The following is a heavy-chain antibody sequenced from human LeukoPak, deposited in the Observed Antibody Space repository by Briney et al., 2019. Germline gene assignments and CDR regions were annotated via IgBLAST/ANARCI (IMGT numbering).Heavy chain of an antibody. D-gene: IGHD5-24*01. Sequence: WASVKVSCKASGYTFTRYYIHWVRQAPGQGLEWMGIINPSGGTTNYAQKFQGRVTMTSDTSMSTVYMELSSLRSEDTAVYYCARAGGGDGYNYVYWGQGTLVTVSS. J-gene: IGHJ4*02. CDR3: ARAGGGDGYNYVY. V-gene: IGHV1-46*01. CDR2: INPSGGTT. CDR1: GYTFTRYY.